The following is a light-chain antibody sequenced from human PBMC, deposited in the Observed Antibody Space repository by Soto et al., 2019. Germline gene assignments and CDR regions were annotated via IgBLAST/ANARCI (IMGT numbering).Light chain of an antibody. CDR2: EVN. CDR1: SSDVGSCNC. Sequence: QSALTQPASVSGSPGQSITISCTGTSSDVGSCNCVSWYQQHPGKAPTLMIYEVNKRPSGISIRFSGSKSGNTASLTFSGLQFEDEADYYCCSSVGSPNWVFGGGTTLTVL. J-gene: IGLJ3*02. CDR3: CSSVGSPNWV. V-gene: IGLV2-23*02.